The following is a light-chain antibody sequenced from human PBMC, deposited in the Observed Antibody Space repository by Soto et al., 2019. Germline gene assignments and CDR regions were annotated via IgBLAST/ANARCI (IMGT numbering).Light chain of an antibody. CDR3: PHYGSSLWT. CDR2: GAS. V-gene: IGKV3-20*01. J-gene: IGKJ1*01. CDR1: QSVTNTH. Sequence: EIVLTQSPGTLALSPGERATLSCRASQSVTNTHLAWYQQKAGQAPRLLIYGASVRAADVPDRFSGSGSGTDFTLTISSLEPDDFAVYYCPHYGSSLWTFGQGTKVEIK.